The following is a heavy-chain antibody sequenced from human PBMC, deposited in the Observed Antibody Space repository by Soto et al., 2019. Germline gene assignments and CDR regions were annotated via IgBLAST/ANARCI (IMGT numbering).Heavy chain of an antibody. J-gene: IGHJ5*02. D-gene: IGHD3-10*01. CDR2: IYHSGTT. V-gene: IGHV4-59*08. CDR1: GASIRTSY. CDR3: ARLPAVSGRLAWFDP. Sequence: QVQLQESGPGLVRPSETLSLTCTVSGASIRTSYWTWIRQPPGKGLEWLAYIYHSGTTNYHPSLKSRATISADTSKNQRSRKLNAVTAADTAVYYCARLPAVSGRLAWFDPWGQGTLVIVSS.